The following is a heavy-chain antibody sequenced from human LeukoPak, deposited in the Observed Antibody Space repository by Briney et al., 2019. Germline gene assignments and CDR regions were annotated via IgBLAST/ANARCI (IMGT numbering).Heavy chain of an antibody. CDR1: GFTFSSYE. V-gene: IGHV3-74*01. Sequence: GGSLRLSCAASGFTFSSYEMNWVRQAPGKGLVWVSRIRSDGSDTRYAESVKGRFTTSRDNAKDTLYLQMNSLRAEDTAVYYCARDCFHAIDYWGQGTLVTVSS. CDR2: IRSDGSDT. J-gene: IGHJ4*02. CDR3: ARDCFHAIDY. D-gene: IGHD2/OR15-2a*01.